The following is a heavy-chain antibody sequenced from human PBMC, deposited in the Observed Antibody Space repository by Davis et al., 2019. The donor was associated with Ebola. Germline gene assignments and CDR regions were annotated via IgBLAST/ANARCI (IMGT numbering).Heavy chain of an antibody. V-gene: IGHV4-34*01. CDR3: ARTTKTSISDSGLGYTYFDH. Sequence: SDTLSLTCAVYGGSFTDYFWSGIGQPPGKGLEWIEETSQHPDYTNYSPSFGRRVTIRVDSSKNQFSLKIHSVTAADTAVYYCARTTKTSISDSGLGYTYFDHWSQGTLVTVSS. CDR2: TSQHPDYT. D-gene: IGHD1-1*01. J-gene: IGHJ5*02. CDR1: GGSFTDYF.